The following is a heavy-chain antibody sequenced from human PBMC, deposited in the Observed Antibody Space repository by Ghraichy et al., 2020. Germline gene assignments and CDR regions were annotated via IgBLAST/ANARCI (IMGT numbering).Heavy chain of an antibody. D-gene: IGHD1/OR15-1a*01. V-gene: IGHV4-39*01. J-gene: IGHJ4*02. CDR3: ARHVGVGGSKQRADSDY. CDR1: GGSISSSSYY. CDR2: IYYSGST. Sequence: SETLSLTCTVSGGSISSSSYYWGWIRQPPGKGLEWIGSIYYSGSTYYNPSLKSPVTISVDTSKHQFSLKLSSVTAADTAVYYCARHVGVGGSKQRADSDYWGQGTLVTVSS.